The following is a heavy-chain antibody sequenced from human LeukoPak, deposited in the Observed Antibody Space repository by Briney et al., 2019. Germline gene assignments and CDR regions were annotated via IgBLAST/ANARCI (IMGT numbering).Heavy chain of an antibody. J-gene: IGHJ5*02. CDR2: IYYSGST. CDR3: ARNRWTRGSDWFDP. CDR1: GGSISSYY. Sequence: PSETLSLTCTVSGGSISSYYWGWIRQPPGKGLEWIGYIYYSGSTNYNPSLKSRVTISVDTSKNQFSLKLSSVTAADTAVYYCARNRWTRGSDWFDPWGQGTLVTVSS. D-gene: IGHD3/OR15-3a*01. V-gene: IGHV4-59*01.